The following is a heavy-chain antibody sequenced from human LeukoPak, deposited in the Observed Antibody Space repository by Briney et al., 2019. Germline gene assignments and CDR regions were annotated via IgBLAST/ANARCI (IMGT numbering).Heavy chain of an antibody. CDR2: IKQDGSEK. Sequence: GGSLRLSCAASEFTLSSYWMAWVRQAPGKGLAWVANIKQDGSEKYYVDSVKGRFTISRDNARNSLYLQMNSLRAEDTAIFYCARVNPLMAPGAFDIWGQGTMVAVSS. D-gene: IGHD2-8*01. J-gene: IGHJ3*02. CDR1: EFTLSSYW. CDR3: ARVNPLMAPGAFDI. V-gene: IGHV3-7*01.